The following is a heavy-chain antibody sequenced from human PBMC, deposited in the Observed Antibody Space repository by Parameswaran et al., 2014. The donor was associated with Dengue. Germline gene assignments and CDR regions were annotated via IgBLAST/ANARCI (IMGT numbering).Heavy chain of an antibody. V-gene: IGHV3-30-3*01. D-gene: IGHD3-3*01. Sequence: IRQPPGKGLEWVAVISYDGSNKYYADSVKGRFTISRDNSKNTLYLQMNSLRAEDTAVYYCARDGTPVTIFGVVIIDYYYMDVWGKGTTVTVSS. CDR3: ARDGTPVTIFGVVIIDYYYMDV. J-gene: IGHJ6*03. CDR2: ISYDGSNK.